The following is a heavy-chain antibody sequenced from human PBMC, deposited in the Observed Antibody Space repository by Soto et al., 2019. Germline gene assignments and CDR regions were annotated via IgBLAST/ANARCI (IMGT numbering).Heavy chain of an antibody. CDR3: ARSLTGTYYYYGMDV. J-gene: IGHJ6*02. CDR1: GGTFSSYA. Sequence: QVQLVQSGAEVKKPGSSVKVSCKASGGTFSSYAINWVRQAPGQGLEWMGGIIPIFGTADYAQKFQGRVTITADESTSTAYMELSSLRSDDTAVYYCARSLTGTYYYYGMDVWGQGTTVTVSS. V-gene: IGHV1-69*12. D-gene: IGHD1-20*01. CDR2: IIPIFGTA.